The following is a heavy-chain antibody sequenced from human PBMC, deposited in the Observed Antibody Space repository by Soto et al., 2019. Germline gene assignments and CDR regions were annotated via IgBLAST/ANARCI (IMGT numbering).Heavy chain of an antibody. CDR3: AKDAYTPIRTTAHDSGGLDH. D-gene: IGHD4-4*01. Sequence: QVQLVESGGGVVRLGRSRRLPCEPSGFTFRFLTMTWVRQARGRGQEGGAILSKDGNKKDYGDSVKGRFTISRDNSKNTLYLQMNSLRGEDTAVYYCAKDAYTPIRTTAHDSGGLDHWGRGTLVTVSS. V-gene: IGHV3-30*17. CDR1: GFTFRFLT. CDR2: LSKDGNKK. J-gene: IGHJ4*02.